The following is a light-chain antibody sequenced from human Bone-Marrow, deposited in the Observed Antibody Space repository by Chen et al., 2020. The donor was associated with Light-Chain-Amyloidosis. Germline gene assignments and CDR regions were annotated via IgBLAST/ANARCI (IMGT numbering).Light chain of an antibody. CDR3: QQYGTSPLT. J-gene: IGKJ4*01. Sequence: EIVLTQYPGPLSLSPGEGANLSCRASQTISSNYLTWYQHKFGQAPRLLIYGSSSRATGIPDRFTGSGSVTDFTLTINRLEPEDFAMYYCQQYGTSPLTFGGGTKVEIK. CDR2: GSS. V-gene: IGKV3-20*01. CDR1: QTISSNY.